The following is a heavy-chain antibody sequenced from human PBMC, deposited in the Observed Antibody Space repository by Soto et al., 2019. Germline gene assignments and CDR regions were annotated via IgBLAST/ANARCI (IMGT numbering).Heavy chain of an antibody. CDR3: ARHGRYGSDYYYYGMDV. Sequence: PGESLKISCKGSGYSFTSYWISWVRQMPGKGLEWMGRIDPSDSYTNYSPSFQGHVTISADKSISTAYLQWSSLKASDTAMYYCARHGRYGSDYYYYGMDVWGQGTTVTVSS. V-gene: IGHV5-10-1*01. D-gene: IGHD4-17*01. J-gene: IGHJ6*02. CDR2: IDPSDSYT. CDR1: GYSFTSYW.